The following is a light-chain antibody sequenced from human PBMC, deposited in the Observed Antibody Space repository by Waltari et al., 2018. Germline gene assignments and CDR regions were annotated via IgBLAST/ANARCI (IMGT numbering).Light chain of an antibody. CDR2: RDD. Sequence: QSVLTQPPSASGTPGQRVTISCSGSNSHIGKTFVYWYQQLAGTAPKLLIYRDDQRPSGVPDRFSGSKSGTSASLAISGLRSEDEADYYCAAWDDSLSGQVLFGGGTKLTVL. J-gene: IGLJ3*02. V-gene: IGLV1-47*01. CDR1: NSHIGKTF. CDR3: AAWDDSLSGQVL.